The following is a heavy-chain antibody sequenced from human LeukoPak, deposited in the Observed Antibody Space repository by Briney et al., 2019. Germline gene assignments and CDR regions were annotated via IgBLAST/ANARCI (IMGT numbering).Heavy chain of an antibody. CDR1: GGSFSGYY. Sequence: SETLSLTCAVYGGSFSGYYWSWIRQPPGKGLEWIGEINHSGSTNYNPSLKSRVTISVDTSKNQFSLTLTSVTAADTAVYYCARQQSSSFLRRGYIESWGQGTLVTVSS. CDR3: ARQQSSSFLRRGYIES. V-gene: IGHV4-34*01. D-gene: IGHD6-13*01. J-gene: IGHJ4*02. CDR2: INHSGST.